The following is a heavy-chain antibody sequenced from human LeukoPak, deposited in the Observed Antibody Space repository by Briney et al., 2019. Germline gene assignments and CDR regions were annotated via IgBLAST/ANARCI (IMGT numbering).Heavy chain of an antibody. CDR3: ARQNGYNPDY. CDR1: GYIFTNYY. J-gene: IGHJ4*02. D-gene: IGHD5-24*01. V-gene: IGHV1-2*02. CDR2: INPNSGGT. Sequence: ASVKVSCKASGYIFTNYYMRWVRQAPGQGLEWMGWINPNSGGTNYAQKFQGTVTMTRDTSISTAYLELSRLRSDDTAVYYCARQNGYNPDYWGQGTLVTVSS.